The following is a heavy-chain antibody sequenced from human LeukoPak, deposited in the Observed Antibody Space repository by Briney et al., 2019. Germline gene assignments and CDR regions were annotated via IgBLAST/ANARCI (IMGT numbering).Heavy chain of an antibody. Sequence: GASVKVSCKASGGTFSSCAISWVRQAPGQGLEWMGGIIPIFGTANYAQKFQGRVTITADESTSTAYMELSSLRSEDMAVYYCARDPAYCGGDCHSYFDYWGQGTLVTVSS. CDR3: ARDPAYCGGDCHSYFDY. D-gene: IGHD2-21*02. V-gene: IGHV1-69*13. CDR2: IIPIFGTA. J-gene: IGHJ4*02. CDR1: GGTFSSCA.